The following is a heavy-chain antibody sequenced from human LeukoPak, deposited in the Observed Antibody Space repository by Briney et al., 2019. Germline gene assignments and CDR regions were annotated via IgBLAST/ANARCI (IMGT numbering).Heavy chain of an antibody. CDR2: IPYNGNP. D-gene: IGHD4-23*01. J-gene: IGHJ5*02. CDR1: GDPNPSTYY. CDR3: ARARKYNGNPNWIDL. Sequence: SETLSLTCNVSGDPNPSTYYWDWDRQPPRKGLEWIGRIPYNGNPYLNPSLKSRVTISVDTSKNHSSLNLSAVTAADTAVYYCARARKYNGNPNWIDLWGQGVLVTVSS. V-gene: IGHV4-38-2*02.